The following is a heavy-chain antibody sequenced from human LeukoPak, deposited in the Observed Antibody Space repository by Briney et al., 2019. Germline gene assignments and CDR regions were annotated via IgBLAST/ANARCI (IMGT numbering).Heavy chain of an antibody. V-gene: IGHV3-74*01. Sequence: GGSLRLSCTASGFTFSTYWMPWVRQAPGKGLVWVSRINGDGSSATYADSVKGRFTISRDNAKNTLYLQMNSLRLDDTAIYYCATGPSAISSSGVVVDWWGQGTLATASS. CDR1: GFTFSTYW. D-gene: IGHD3-22*01. CDR3: ATGPSAISSSGVVVDW. CDR2: INGDGSSA. J-gene: IGHJ4*02.